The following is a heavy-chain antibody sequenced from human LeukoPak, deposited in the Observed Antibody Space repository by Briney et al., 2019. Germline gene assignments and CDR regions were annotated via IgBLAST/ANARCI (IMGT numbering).Heavy chain of an antibody. V-gene: IGHV4-34*01. CDR1: GGSFSGYY. CDR3: ARRRVVVAAGHWFDP. J-gene: IGHJ5*02. Sequence: ASETLSLTCAVYGGSFSGYYWSWIRQPPGKGLGWIGEINHSGSTNYNPSLKSRVTISVDTSKNQFSLKLSSVTAADTAVYYCARRRVVVAAGHWFDPWGQGTLVTVSS. D-gene: IGHD2-15*01. CDR2: INHSGST.